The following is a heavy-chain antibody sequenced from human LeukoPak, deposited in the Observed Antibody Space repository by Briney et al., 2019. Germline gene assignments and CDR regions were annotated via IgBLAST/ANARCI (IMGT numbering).Heavy chain of an antibody. Sequence: GGSLRLSCVGSGFTFRSHAMSWVRQAPEKGLEFVSGIYENGGTTYYADSVKGRFSISRDNSKNTLYLQMNSLRAEDTAVYYCARDSRSPYYYDSSGYYGTNWFDPWGQGTLVTVSS. D-gene: IGHD3-22*01. V-gene: IGHV3-23*01. CDR1: GFTFRSHA. CDR2: IYENGGTT. CDR3: ARDSRSPYYYDSSGYYGTNWFDP. J-gene: IGHJ5*02.